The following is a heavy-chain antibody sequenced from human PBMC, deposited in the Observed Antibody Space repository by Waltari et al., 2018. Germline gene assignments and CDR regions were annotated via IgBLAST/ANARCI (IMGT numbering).Heavy chain of an antibody. CDR3: ARLGGGMDV. D-gene: IGHD3-16*01. CDR1: SGSISSGNYS. J-gene: IGHJ6*02. Sequence: QVQLQESGPGLVKPSQTLSLTCSVSSGSISSGNYSWSWIRQPAGKRLEWIGYIYASGSTNYNPSLKSRVTISVDTSKSQFSLKLSSVTAADTAVYYCARLGGGMDVWGQGTTVTVSS. V-gene: IGHV4-61*09. CDR2: IYASGST.